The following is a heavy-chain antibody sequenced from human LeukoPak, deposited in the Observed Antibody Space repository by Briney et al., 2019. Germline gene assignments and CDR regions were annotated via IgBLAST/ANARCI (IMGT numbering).Heavy chain of an antibody. CDR2: ISSSSSYI. CDR1: GFTFSCYS. D-gene: IGHD3-9*01. J-gene: IGHJ4*02. V-gene: IGHV3-21*01. CDR3: ARDPDRRYFDWLRAFDY. Sequence: GALRLSCAASGFTFSCYSMNWVRQAPGKGLEWVSSISSSSSYIYYADSVKGRFTISRDNAKNSLYLQMNSRRAEDTAVYYCARDPDRRYFDWLRAFDYWGQGTLVTVSS.